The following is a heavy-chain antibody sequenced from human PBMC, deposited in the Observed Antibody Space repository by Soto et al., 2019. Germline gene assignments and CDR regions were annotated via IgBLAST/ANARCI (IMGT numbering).Heavy chain of an antibody. V-gene: IGHV4-59*08. D-gene: IGHD3-16*01. CDR2: IYYSGST. CDR1: GGSISSYY. CDR3: ARLWAWAVDY. Sequence: QVQLQESGPGLVKPSETLSLTCTVSGGSISSYYWSWIRQPPGKGLEWIGYIYYSGSTSYNPSLTGRVTISAYTSKNHFSLTRSSVTAAATAVDYCARLWAWAVDYWRQGTLVPVSS. J-gene: IGHJ4*02.